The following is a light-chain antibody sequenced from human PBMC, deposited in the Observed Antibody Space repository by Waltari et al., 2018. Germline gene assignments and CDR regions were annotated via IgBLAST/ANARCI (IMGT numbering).Light chain of an antibody. CDR3: CSYVGLGTYV. CDR2: EVT. CDR1: SSDVGNYNL. J-gene: IGLJ1*01. V-gene: IGLV2-23*02. Sequence: QSGLAQPASASGSPGQSITITCTGTSSDVGNYNLVSWYQQRPGKAPTLLIYEVTKRAPGISDRFSASKSCNTASLSISGLQAQEDEADYYCCSYVGLGTYVFGTGTKVTV.